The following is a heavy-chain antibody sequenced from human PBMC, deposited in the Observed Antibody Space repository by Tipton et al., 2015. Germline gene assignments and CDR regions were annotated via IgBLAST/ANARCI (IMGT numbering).Heavy chain of an antibody. Sequence: LSLTCTVSGGDALSSGYFWNWIRQHPEKGLEWIGHISYNGTASYSPSLKSRITISLDTYSNRFSLRLTSVTAADTAVYYCARVSTGFINWFDPWGQGTLVTVSS. CDR2: ISYNGTA. V-gene: IGHV4-31*03. CDR3: ARVSTGFINWFDP. J-gene: IGHJ5*02. CDR1: GGDALSSGYF. D-gene: IGHD2-8*02.